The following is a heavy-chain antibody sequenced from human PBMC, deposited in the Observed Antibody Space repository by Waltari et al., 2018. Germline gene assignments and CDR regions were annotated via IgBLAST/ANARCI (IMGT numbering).Heavy chain of an antibody. D-gene: IGHD2-15*01. V-gene: IGHV3-53*02. CDR1: GFTVSSNY. Sequence: EVQLVETGGGLIQPGGSLRLSCAASGFTVSSNYMSWVRQAPGKVLEWVSVIYSGGTTYYADSVKGRFTISRDNSKNTLYLQMNSLRAEDTAVYYCARWIKDIVVVVAATPFWYFDLWGRGTLVTVSS. J-gene: IGHJ2*01. CDR3: ARWIKDIVVVVAATPFWYFDL. CDR2: IYSGGTT.